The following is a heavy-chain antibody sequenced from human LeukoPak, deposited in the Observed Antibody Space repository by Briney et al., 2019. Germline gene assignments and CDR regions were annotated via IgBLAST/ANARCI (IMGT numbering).Heavy chain of an antibody. V-gene: IGHV3-7*01. Sequence: PGGSLRLSCATSRFIFSSYWMTWVRRTPGKGLEWVASINQDGSDKYYVDSVKGRFTISRDNAKKSLYLEMSSLRSEDTAVYYCARDGSFWSGCHAFDLWGQGTVVTVSS. J-gene: IGHJ3*01. CDR1: RFIFSSYW. CDR2: INQDGSDK. CDR3: ARDGSFWSGCHAFDL. D-gene: IGHD3-3*01.